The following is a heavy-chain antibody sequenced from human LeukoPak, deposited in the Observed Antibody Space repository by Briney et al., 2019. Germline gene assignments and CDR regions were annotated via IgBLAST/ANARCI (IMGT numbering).Heavy chain of an antibody. CDR2: IYYSGST. CDR1: GGSISSYY. J-gene: IGHJ3*02. V-gene: IGHV4-59*01. Sequence: PSETLSLTCTVSGGSISSYYWSWIRQPPGKGLEWIGYIYYSGSTNYNPSLKSRVTISVDTSKNQFSLKLSSVTAADTAVYYCAYGLGFGATHAFDIWGQGTMVTVSS. CDR3: AYGLGFGATHAFDI. D-gene: IGHD3-10*01.